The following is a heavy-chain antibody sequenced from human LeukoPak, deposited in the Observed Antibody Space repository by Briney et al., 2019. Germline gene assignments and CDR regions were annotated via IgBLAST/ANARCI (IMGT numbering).Heavy chain of an antibody. D-gene: IGHD2-15*01. CDR3: TRHPAEGDY. J-gene: IGHJ4*02. Sequence: GGSLRLSCAASGFTFSDFYMSWIRQAPGKGLESVSYISGSSSNTNYADSVKGRFTISRDNAKNSLYLQMNSLRAEDTAVYYCTRHPAEGDYWDQGTLVTVSS. V-gene: IGHV3-11*03. CDR1: GFTFSDFY. CDR2: ISGSSSNT.